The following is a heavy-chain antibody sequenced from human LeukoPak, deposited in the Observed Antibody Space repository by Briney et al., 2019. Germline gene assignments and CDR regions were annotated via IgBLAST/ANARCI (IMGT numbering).Heavy chain of an antibody. D-gene: IGHD4-23*01. CDR2: VNHRGIT. J-gene: IGHJ4*01. CDR3: ARDPTTVVALPYYFDF. V-gene: IGHV4-34*01. CDR1: GVSFSGHH. Sequence: SETLSLTCAVYGVSFSGHHWNWIRQSAGKGLEWIGEVNHRGITNYNPSLKSRVTILVDTSKNQFFLKLNSVTAADTAVYYCARDPTTVVALPYYFDFWGHGTLVTVSS.